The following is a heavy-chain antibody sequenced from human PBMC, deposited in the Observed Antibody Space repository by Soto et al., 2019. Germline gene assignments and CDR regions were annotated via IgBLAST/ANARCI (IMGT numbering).Heavy chain of an antibody. CDR2: IKQDGSEK. CDR1: GFTFSSYW. Sequence: GGSLRLSCAASGFTFSSYWMSWVRQAPGKGLEWVANIKQDGSEKYYVDSVKGRFTISRDNAKNSLYLQMNSLRAEDTAVYYCARVYRRITMIVVVLPIAFDIWGQGTMVTVSS. D-gene: IGHD3-22*01. J-gene: IGHJ3*02. CDR3: ARVYRRITMIVVVLPIAFDI. V-gene: IGHV3-7*01.